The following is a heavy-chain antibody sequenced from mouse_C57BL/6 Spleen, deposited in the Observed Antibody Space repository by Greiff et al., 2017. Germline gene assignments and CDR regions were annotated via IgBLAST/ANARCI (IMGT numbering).Heavy chain of an antibody. V-gene: IGHV5-17*01. CDR1: GFTFSDYG. CDR2: ISSGSSTI. CDR3: ARPTTLYAMDY. Sequence: VQLKESGGGLVKPGGSLKLSCAASGFTFSDYGMHWVRQAPEKGLEWVAYISSGSSTIYYADTVKGRFTISRDNAKNTLFLQMTSLRSEDTAMYYCARPTTLYAMDYWGQGTSVTVSS. J-gene: IGHJ4*01. D-gene: IGHD2-13*01.